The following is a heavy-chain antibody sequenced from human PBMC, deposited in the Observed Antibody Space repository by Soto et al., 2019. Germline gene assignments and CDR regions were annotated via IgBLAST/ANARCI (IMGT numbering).Heavy chain of an antibody. D-gene: IGHD5-18*01. V-gene: IGHV3-30-3*01. CDR3: AREAGGGYSYGYDAFDI. J-gene: IGHJ3*02. CDR1: GFTFSSYA. CDR2: ISYDGSNK. Sequence: QVQLVESGGGVVQPGRSLRLSCAASGFTFSSYAMHWVRQAPGKGLEWVAVISYDGSNKYYADSVKGRFTISRDNSKNTRYLQMNSLRAEDTGGYYCAREAGGGYSYGYDAFDIWGQGTMVTVSS.